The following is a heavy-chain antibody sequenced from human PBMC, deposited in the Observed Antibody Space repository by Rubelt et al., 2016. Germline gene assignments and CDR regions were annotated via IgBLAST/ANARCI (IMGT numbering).Heavy chain of an antibody. D-gene: IGHD3-22*01. J-gene: IGHJ2*01. CDR3: ARGMGYYDSSGYYRDHWYFDL. Sequence: QVQLVQSGAEVKKPGASVKVSCKASGYTFTSYGISWVRQAPGQGLEWMGWINTYNGNTNYAQKLQGRVTMTTDTSTSTAYMELRSLGSDDTAVYYCARGMGYYDSSGYYRDHWYFDLWGRGTLVTVSS. V-gene: IGHV1-18*01. CDR2: INTYNGNT. CDR1: GYTFTSYG.